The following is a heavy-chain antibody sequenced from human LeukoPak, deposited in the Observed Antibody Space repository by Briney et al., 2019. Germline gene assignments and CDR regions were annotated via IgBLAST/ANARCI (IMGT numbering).Heavy chain of an antibody. V-gene: IGHV4-4*07. CDR3: ARLAEEHDAFDI. D-gene: IGHD1-14*01. J-gene: IGHJ3*02. CDR2: IYTSGST. CDR1: GGSISSYY. Sequence: SETLSLTCTVSGGSISSYYWSWIRQPAGKGLEWIGRIYTSGSTNYNASLKSRVSMSVDTSKNQFSLKLSSVTAADTAVYYCARLAEEHDAFDIWGQGTMVTVSS.